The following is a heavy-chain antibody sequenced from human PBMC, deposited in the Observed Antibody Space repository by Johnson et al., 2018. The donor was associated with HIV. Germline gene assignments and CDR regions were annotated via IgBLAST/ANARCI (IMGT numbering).Heavy chain of an antibody. CDR1: GFSFSNYE. V-gene: IGHV3-48*03. D-gene: IGHD3-10*01. J-gene: IGHJ3*02. CDR2: ISSSGTTK. CDR3: GRAVMVRNYETMGAFDI. Sequence: MQLVESWGGLVKPGGSLRLSCAASGFSFSNYEMNWVRQAPGKGLEWVSYISSSGTTKYYADSVKGRFTISRDNAKNSLYLQMSSLRAGDTAVYYCGRAVMVRNYETMGAFDIWGQGTMVTVSS.